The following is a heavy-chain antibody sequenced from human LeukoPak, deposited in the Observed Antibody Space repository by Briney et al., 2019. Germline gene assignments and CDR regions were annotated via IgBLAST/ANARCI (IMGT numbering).Heavy chain of an antibody. J-gene: IGHJ4*02. D-gene: IGHD2-15*01. CDR2: IKFDGNVI. CDR1: GFTFSAYW. V-gene: IGHV3-74*03. CDR3: ARGIAPEESVAIDY. Sequence: GGSLRLSCVASGFTFSAYWMYWVRQAPGQGLEYVSRIKFDGNVISYADSVEGRFTIARDNARNIVSPQMSSLRAEDTAVYYCARGIAPEESVAIDYWGQGTLVTVSS.